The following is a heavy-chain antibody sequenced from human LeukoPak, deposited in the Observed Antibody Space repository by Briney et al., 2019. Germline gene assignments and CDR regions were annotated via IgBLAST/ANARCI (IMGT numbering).Heavy chain of an antibody. CDR3: VKGAERFDP. J-gene: IGHJ5*02. CDR2: ISGSGAT. CDR1: GFTFSIYA. Sequence: PGGSLRLSCAASGFTFSIYAMSWVRQAPGKGLEWVSTISGSGATFYGGSVKGRFTLSRDNSKNTLYLQMNSLRAEDTAVYYCVKGAERFDPWGQGTLVTVSS. V-gene: IGHV3-23*01.